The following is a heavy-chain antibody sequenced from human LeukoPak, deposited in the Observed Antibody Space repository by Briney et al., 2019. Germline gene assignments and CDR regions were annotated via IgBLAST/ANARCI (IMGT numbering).Heavy chain of an antibody. V-gene: IGHV3-7*01. CDR1: GFTFSSYG. J-gene: IGHJ4*02. D-gene: IGHD5-12*01. Sequence: GGSLRLSCAASGFTFSSYGMRWVRRAPGQGLEWVGNIKDDGSEKYYVDSVKGRVTISTDNAKNSLYMQMRSLRSEDTAVYYCARDLKGYSGYGHWGQGTLVTVSS. CDR2: IKDDGSEK. CDR3: ARDLKGYSGYGH.